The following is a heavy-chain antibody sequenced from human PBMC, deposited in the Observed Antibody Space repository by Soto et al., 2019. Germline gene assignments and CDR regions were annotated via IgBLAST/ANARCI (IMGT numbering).Heavy chain of an antibody. CDR2: INPLLGAT. D-gene: IGHD5-12*01. Sequence: QVQLVQSGAEVKKPGSSVKVSCRASGGTFTSHTINWVRQAPGQGLEWMGRINPLLGATNYAPKFQGRITITADKSTNTGYMELSSLRSDDTAVFFCARVLSWSGDDWYFDLWGRGTLVIVSS. V-gene: IGHV1-69*08. CDR3: ARVLSWSGDDWYFDL. J-gene: IGHJ2*01. CDR1: GGTFTSHT.